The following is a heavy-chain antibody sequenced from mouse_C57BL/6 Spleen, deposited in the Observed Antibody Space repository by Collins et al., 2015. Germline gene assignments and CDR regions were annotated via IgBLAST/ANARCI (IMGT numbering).Heavy chain of an antibody. Sequence: QIQLVQSGPELKKPGETVKISCKASGYTFTTYGMSWVKQAPGKGLKWMGWINTYSGVPTYADDFKGRFAFSLQTSASTAYLQINNLKNEDTATYFCARSRHYYGSSYDWYFDVWAQGPRSPSPQ. CDR3: ARSRHYYGSSYDWYFDV. CDR2: INTYSGVP. CDR1: GYTFTTYG. D-gene: IGHD1-1*01. J-gene: IGHJ1*03. V-gene: IGHV9-3*01.